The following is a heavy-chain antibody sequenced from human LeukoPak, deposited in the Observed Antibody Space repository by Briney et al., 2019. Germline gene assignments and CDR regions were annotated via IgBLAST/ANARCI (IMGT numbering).Heavy chain of an antibody. J-gene: IGHJ5*02. Sequence: ASVKVSCKASGYTFTGYYMHWVRQAPGQGLEWMGWINPNSGGTNYAQKFQGWVTMTRDTSISTVYMELSSLRSEDTAVYYCARVRAYNWFDPWGQGTLVTVSS. V-gene: IGHV1-2*04. CDR3: ARVRAYNWFDP. CDR1: GYTFTGYY. CDR2: INPNSGGT.